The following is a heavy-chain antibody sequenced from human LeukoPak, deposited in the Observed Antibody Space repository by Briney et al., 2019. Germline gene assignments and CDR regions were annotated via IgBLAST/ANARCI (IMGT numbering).Heavy chain of an antibody. CDR2: INPNSGGT. CDR3: ARDRSGWQLLDY. V-gene: IGHV1-2*02. J-gene: IGHJ4*02. CDR1: GYTFTVYY. Sequence: ASVKVSFKASGYTFTVYYMHWVRQAPGQGLEWMGWINPNSGGTNYAQKFQGRVTMTRDTSISTAYMELSRLRSDDTAVYYCARDRSGWQLLDYWGQGTLVTVSS. D-gene: IGHD2-15*01.